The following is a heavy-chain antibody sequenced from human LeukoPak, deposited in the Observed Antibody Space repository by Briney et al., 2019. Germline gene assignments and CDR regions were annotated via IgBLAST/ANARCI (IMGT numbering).Heavy chain of an antibody. CDR1: GGSVSNSSYY. CDR2: IYYSGST. CDR3: ASRVYGAYYYYMDV. V-gene: IGHV4-39*07. D-gene: IGHD2/OR15-2a*01. J-gene: IGHJ6*03. Sequence: SETLSLTCTVSGGSVSNSSYYWGWIRQPPGKGLEWIGSIYYSGSTYYNPSLKSRVTISVDTSKNQFSLKLSSVTAADTAVYYCASRVYGAYYYYMDVWGKGTTVTVSS.